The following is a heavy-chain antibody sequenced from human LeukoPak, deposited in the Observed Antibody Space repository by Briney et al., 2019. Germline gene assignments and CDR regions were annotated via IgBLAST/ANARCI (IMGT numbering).Heavy chain of an antibody. V-gene: IGHV3-30*04. CDR3: ASLLLWFGELMDTDY. CDR1: GFTFSSYA. CDR2: ISYDGSNK. Sequence: GRSLRLSCAASGFTFSSYAMHWVRQAPGKGLEWVAVISYDGSNKHYADSVKGRFTISRDNSKNTLYLQMNSLRAEDTAVYYCASLLLWFGELMDTDYWGQGTLVTVSS. D-gene: IGHD3-10*01. J-gene: IGHJ4*02.